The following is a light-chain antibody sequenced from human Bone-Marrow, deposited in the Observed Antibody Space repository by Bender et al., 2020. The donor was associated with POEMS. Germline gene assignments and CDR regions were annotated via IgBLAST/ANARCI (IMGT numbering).Light chain of an antibody. V-gene: IGLV2-8*01. Sequence: QSALTQPPSASGSPGQSVTISCTGSGRDVPSYNYVSWYRHYPGKAPQLILYEVSKRPSGVPDRFSGSTSGITASLTVSGLQAEDEADYYCASYAGSTRVFGGGTKLTVL. CDR2: EVS. CDR3: ASYAGSTRV. CDR1: GRDVPSYNY. J-gene: IGLJ3*02.